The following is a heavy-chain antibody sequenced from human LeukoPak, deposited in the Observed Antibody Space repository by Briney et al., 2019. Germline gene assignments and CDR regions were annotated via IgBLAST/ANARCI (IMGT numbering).Heavy chain of an antibody. D-gene: IGHD3-16*01. CDR3: ASQSYARFDP. CDR1: GFTFSNYW. V-gene: IGHV3-74*01. J-gene: IGHJ5*02. Sequence: GGSLRLSCAASGFTFSNYWMHWVRQAPGKGLVWVSRINSDGINTSYADSVKGRFTISRDNARNSLFLQMNNLRVEDTAVYYCASQSYARFDPWGQGTLVIVSS. CDR2: INSDGINT.